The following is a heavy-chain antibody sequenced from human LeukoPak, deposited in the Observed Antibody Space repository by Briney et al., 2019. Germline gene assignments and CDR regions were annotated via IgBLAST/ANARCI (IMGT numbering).Heavy chain of an antibody. D-gene: IGHD6-19*01. CDR3: AKERNLEIAVAGTIFDY. J-gene: IGHJ4*02. Sequence: GGSLRLSCAASGFTFSNYAMSWVRQAPGKGLEWVSSITFSGGDTYYTDSVKGRFAISRDNSKNMIYLEMNSLRAEDTAVYYCAKERNLEIAVAGTIFDYWGQGTLVTVSS. CDR2: ITFSGGDT. CDR1: GFTFSNYA. V-gene: IGHV3-23*01.